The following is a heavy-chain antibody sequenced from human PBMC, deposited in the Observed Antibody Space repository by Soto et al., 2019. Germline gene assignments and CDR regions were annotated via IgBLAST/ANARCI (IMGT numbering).Heavy chain of an antibody. V-gene: IGHV3-30*18. D-gene: IGHD6-25*01. CDR2: ISFDGKNR. J-gene: IGHJ1*01. CDR1: GFTFSLYG. CDR3: AKGAQAAAVLDH. Sequence: QVQLLESGGGVVQPGRSLKLSCRTSGFTFSLYGMHWVRQAPGKGLEWLAVISFDGKNRYYADSVKGRFTISRDNSKTTLFLPMSSLRTDDTAVDFCAKGAQAAAVLDHWGQGAGVTVAS.